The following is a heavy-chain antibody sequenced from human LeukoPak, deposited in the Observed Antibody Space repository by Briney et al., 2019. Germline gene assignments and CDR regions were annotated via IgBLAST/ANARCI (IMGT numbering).Heavy chain of an antibody. J-gene: IGHJ4*02. V-gene: IGHV3-30-3*01. CDR2: ISYDGSNK. D-gene: IGHD6-13*01. CDR3: ASHLTPYSSSWYYFDY. CDR1: GFTFSSYA. Sequence: GGSLRLSCAASGFTFSSYAMHWVRQAPGKGLEWVAVISYDGSNKYYADSVKGRFTISRDNSKNTLYLQMNSLRAEDTAVYYCASHLTPYSSSWYYFDYWGQGTLVTVPS.